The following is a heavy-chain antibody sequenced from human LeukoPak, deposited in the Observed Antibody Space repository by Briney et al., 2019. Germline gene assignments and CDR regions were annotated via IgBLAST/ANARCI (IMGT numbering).Heavy chain of an antibody. CDR2: IYHSGST. J-gene: IGHJ3*02. V-gene: IGHV4-38-2*02. CDR3: ARAPPYYDSSGYYPPGAFDI. Sequence: SSETLSLTCTVSGYSISSGYYWGWIRQPPGKGLEGIGSIYHSGSTYYNPSLKSRVTISVDTSKNQFSLKLSSVTAADTAVYYCARAPPYYDSSGYYPPGAFDIWGQGTMVTVSS. CDR1: GYSISSGYY. D-gene: IGHD3-22*01.